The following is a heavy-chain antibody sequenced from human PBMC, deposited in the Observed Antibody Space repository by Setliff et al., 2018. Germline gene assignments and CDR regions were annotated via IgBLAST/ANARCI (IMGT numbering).Heavy chain of an antibody. CDR2: IYSGGST. Sequence: GGSLRLSCAASGFTVTSNYMSWVRQAPGKGLEWVSVIYSGGSTYYADSVKGRFTVSRDNSKNTLYLQMNNLRAEDTAVYYCARGVENYGTLKYWGQGTLVTVSS. D-gene: IGHD1-7*01. CDR1: GFTVTSNY. J-gene: IGHJ4*02. CDR3: ARGVENYGTLKY. V-gene: IGHV3-53*01.